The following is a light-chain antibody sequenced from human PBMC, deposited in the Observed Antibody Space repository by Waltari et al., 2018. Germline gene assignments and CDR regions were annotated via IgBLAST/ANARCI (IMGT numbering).Light chain of an antibody. J-gene: IGKJ2*01. CDR3: QQCYSTPYT. CDR2: WAS. Sequence: DIVMTQSPDSLAVSLGERVTINCRSSQNLLYNYGNKNHLALFQQKPGQRPQLLIYWASTRESGVPDRCRGSGSGTDFTLTISSLQAADVAVYYCQQCYSTPYTFGQGTKLEIK. CDR1: QNLLYNYGNKNH. V-gene: IGKV4-1*01.